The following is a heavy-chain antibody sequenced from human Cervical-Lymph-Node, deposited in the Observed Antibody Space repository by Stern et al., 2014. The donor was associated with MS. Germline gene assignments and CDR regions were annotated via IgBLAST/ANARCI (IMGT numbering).Heavy chain of an antibody. J-gene: IGHJ4*02. Sequence: VQLVESGAEVKKPGASVKVSCKASGYTFTTYGITWVRQAPGQGLEWMGWINTYNGNTKDVQKFQGRLTMTTDTSTSTAYMELRSLTSDDTAVYYCARDLYSGYDFLDYWGQGSLVIVSS. CDR1: GYTFTTYG. CDR2: INTYNGNT. D-gene: IGHD5-12*01. V-gene: IGHV1-18*01. CDR3: ARDLYSGYDFLDY.